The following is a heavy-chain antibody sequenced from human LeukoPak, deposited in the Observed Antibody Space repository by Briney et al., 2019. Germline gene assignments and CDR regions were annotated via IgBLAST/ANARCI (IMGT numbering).Heavy chain of an antibody. V-gene: IGHV4-39*01. D-gene: IGHD2-2*01. CDR2: IYYSGST. J-gene: IGHJ3*02. CDR1: GGSISSSSYY. Sequence: PSETLSLTCTVSGGSISSSSYYWGWIRQPPGKGLEWIGSIYYSGSTYYNPSLKSRVTISVDTSKNQFSLKLSSVTAADTAVYYCARIDIVVVPAAHHDAFDIWGQGTMVTVSS. CDR3: ARIDIVVVPAAHHDAFDI.